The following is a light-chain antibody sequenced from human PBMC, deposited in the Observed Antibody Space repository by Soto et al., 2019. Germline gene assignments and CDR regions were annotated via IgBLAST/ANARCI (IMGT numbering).Light chain of an antibody. Sequence: DIRMSQSPPSLAASVGDRVTITCRASQSIDRFLNWYQQKPGKAPKLLIFAASSLQDGVPSRFSGSGSGTDFALTITSLQPEDLVTYYCQQTHGTPYNFGQGTKLQIK. CDR1: QSIDRF. V-gene: IGKV1-39*01. CDR2: AAS. CDR3: QQTHGTPYN. J-gene: IGKJ2*01.